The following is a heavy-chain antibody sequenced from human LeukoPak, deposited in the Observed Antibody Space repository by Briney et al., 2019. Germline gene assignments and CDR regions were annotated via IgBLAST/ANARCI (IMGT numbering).Heavy chain of an antibody. V-gene: IGHV3-9*01. CDR1: GFTFDDYA. CDR2: ISWNSGSI. D-gene: IGHD3-22*01. CDR3: AKDRSPVYYYDSSGSLVFDY. J-gene: IGHJ4*02. Sequence: GGSLRLSCAASGFTFDDYAMHWVRQAPGKGLEWVSGISWNSGSIGYADSVKGRFTISRDNAKNSLYLQMNSLRAEDTALYYCAKDRSPVYYYDSSGSLVFDYWGQGTLVTVSS.